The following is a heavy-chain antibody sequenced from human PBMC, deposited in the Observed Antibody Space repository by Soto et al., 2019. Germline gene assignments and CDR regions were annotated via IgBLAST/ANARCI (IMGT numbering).Heavy chain of an antibody. V-gene: IGHV3-33*01. J-gene: IGHJ6*02. CDR1: GFTFRSYA. D-gene: IGHD1-1*01. CDR2: IWYDVCNE. Sequence: GGSLRLSCASSGFTFRSYAMHLFRQAPGKGLEGLAAIWYDVCNEYQAYSVKVRLTIARDNSTDTLYLQMTSLRGEDTDVYYCARALRGITPCTGYYYGMDVWRQGPTVTASS. CDR3: ARALRGITPCTGYYYGMDV.